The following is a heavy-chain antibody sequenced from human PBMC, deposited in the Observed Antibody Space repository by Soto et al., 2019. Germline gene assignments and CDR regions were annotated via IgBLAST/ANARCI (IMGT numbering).Heavy chain of an antibody. CDR1: GGSFSGYY. Sequence: SETLSLTCAVYGGSFSGYYWSWIRQPPGKGLEWIGEINHSGSTNYNPSLKSRVTISVDTSKNQFSLKLSSVTAADTAVYYCGRGWYYDFWSGYYMGLDYWGQGTLVTVS. CDR3: GRGWYYDFWSGYYMGLDY. V-gene: IGHV4-34*01. CDR2: INHSGST. J-gene: IGHJ4*02. D-gene: IGHD3-3*01.